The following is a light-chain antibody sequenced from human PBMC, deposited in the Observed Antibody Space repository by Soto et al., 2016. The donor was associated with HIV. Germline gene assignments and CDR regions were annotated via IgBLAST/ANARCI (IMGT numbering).Light chain of an antibody. J-gene: IGLJ1*01. CDR1: NIGGKS. CDR3: HVWDSSSDHYV. V-gene: IGLV3-21*03. Sequence: SYVLTQPPSVSVAPGKTATITCGGDNIGGKSVHWYQQKPGQAPVLVVYDDSDRPSGIPDRFSGSNSGNTATLTISRVEAGDEADYYCHVWDSSSDHYVFGTATKVTVL. CDR2: DDS.